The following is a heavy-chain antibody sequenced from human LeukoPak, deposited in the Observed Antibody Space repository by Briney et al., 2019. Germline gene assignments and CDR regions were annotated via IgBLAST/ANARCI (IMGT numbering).Heavy chain of an antibody. CDR1: GFTFSSYS. J-gene: IGHJ3*02. CDR2: IDSSSNYI. CDR3: AREVPAGGQLQEAFDI. D-gene: IGHD2-2*01. Sequence: GESLRLSCTASGFTFSSYSLDWVRQAPGKGLEWVSFIDSSSNYIYYADSVKGRFTISRDNAKNSLYLQMSSLRAEDTAVYYCAREVPAGGQLQEAFDIWGQGTMVTVSS. V-gene: IGHV3-21*01.